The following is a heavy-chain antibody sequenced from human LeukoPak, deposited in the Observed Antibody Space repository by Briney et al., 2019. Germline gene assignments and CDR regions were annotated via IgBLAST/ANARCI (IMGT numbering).Heavy chain of an antibody. CDR1: GGSISSYY. Sequence: PSETLSLTGAGSGGSISSYYRSWIRQPPGKGLEGIGYIYYSGSTNYNPSLKSRVTISVDTSKNQFSLKLSSVTAADTAVYYCARGGLQLWYKPSYFDYWGQGTLVTVSS. V-gene: IGHV4-59*01. CDR2: IYYSGST. J-gene: IGHJ4*02. CDR3: ARGGLQLWYKPSYFDY. D-gene: IGHD5-18*01.